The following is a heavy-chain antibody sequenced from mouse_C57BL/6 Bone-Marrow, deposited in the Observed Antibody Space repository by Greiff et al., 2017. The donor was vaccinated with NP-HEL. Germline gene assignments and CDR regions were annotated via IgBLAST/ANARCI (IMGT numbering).Heavy chain of an antibody. J-gene: IGHJ2*01. V-gene: IGHV7-3*01. CDR3: AREDFDY. Sequence: VESGGGLVQPGGWVCLSCAASGYTFTYSYMRVVMPAHVPGHSWFCGLLKPANGYTTEYSASVKGRFTISRDNSQSILYLQMNALRAEDSATYYCAREDFDYWGQGTTLTVSS. CDR2: LLKPANGYTT. CDR1: GYTFTYSY.